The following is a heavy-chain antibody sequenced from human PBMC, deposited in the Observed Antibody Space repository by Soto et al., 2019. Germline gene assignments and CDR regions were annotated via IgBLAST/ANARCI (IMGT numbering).Heavy chain of an antibody. V-gene: IGHV3-33*01. CDR2: IWFDGSNR. CDR3: ARGNNHFDR. J-gene: IGHJ4*02. CDR1: VISFNTSG. D-gene: IGHD1-20*01. Sequence: PGGSLRLSCSASVISFNTSGMHWLRQSPGRGLEWLALIWFDGSNRYYADSVKGRFTITRDNSKNMLYLQMNNLRAEDTAIYYCARGNNHFDRWGQGILVTVSS.